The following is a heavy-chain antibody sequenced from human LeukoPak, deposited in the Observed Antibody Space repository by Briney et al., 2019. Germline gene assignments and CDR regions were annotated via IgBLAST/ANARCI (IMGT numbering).Heavy chain of an antibody. CDR3: SKGSGRFWTYFDH. V-gene: IGHV3-9*01. J-gene: IGHJ4*02. CDR2: ISWNGGSI. CDR1: GFTFDDFA. Sequence: PGRALRLSCAASGFTFDDFAMHWVPPAPGKGLEWVAGISWNGGSIDYANSVRGRFIISRDNAENSLYLQMNSLRAEDTALYYCSKGSGRFWTYFDHWGQGALVTVSS. D-gene: IGHD1-26*01.